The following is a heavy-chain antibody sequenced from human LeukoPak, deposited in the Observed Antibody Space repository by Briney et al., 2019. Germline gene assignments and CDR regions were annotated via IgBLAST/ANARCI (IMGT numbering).Heavy chain of an antibody. CDR1: GDSVSSNSAA. Sequence: SQTLSLTCAISGDSVSSNSAAWNWIRQSPSRGLEWLGRTYYRSKWYNDYAVSVKSRITINPDTSKNQFSLQLNSVTPEDTAVYYCARDSSLSSGWRTYWYFDLWGRGTLVTVSS. CDR3: ARDSSLSSGWRTYWYFDL. J-gene: IGHJ2*01. D-gene: IGHD6-19*01. CDR2: TYYRSKWYN. V-gene: IGHV6-1*01.